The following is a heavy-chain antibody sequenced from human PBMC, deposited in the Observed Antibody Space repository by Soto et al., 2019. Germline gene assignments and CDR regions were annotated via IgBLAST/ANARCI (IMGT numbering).Heavy chain of an antibody. CDR3: ARESPTYYYDSSGAFDI. D-gene: IGHD3-22*01. V-gene: IGHV4-4*02. CDR1: GGSISSSNW. CDR2: IYYSGST. Sequence: SETLSLTCAVSGGSISSSNWWSWVRQPPGKGLEWIGYIYYSGSTNYNPSLKSRVTISVDTSKNQFSLKLSSVTAADTAVYYCARESPTYYYDSSGAFDIWGQGTMVTVSS. J-gene: IGHJ3*02.